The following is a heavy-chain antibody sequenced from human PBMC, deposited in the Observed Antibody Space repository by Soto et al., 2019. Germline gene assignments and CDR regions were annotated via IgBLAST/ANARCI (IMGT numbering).Heavy chain of an antibody. Sequence: PSETLSLTCTVSGGSISSGDYYWSWIRHPPGKGLEWIGYIYYSGSTYYNPSLKSRVTISVDTSKNQFSLKLSSVAAADTAVYYCARGRYYDSSGYYGYWGQGTLVTVSS. CDR2: IYYSGST. V-gene: IGHV4-30-4*01. CDR1: GGSISSGDYY. J-gene: IGHJ4*02. CDR3: ARGRYYDSSGYYGY. D-gene: IGHD3-22*01.